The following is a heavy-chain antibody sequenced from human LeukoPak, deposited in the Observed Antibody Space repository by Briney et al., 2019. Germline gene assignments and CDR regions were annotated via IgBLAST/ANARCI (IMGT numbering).Heavy chain of an antibody. V-gene: IGHV3-7*01. J-gene: IGHJ4*02. CDR3: ARDPTILGVVIVPDY. CDR1: GFTFSSYW. Sequence: GGSLRLSCAASGFTFSSYWMSWVRQAPGKRLEWVANIKQDGSEKYYVDSVKGRFTISRDNAKNSLYLQMNSLRAEDTAVYYCARDPTILGVVIVPDYWGQGTLVTVSS. CDR2: IKQDGSEK. D-gene: IGHD3-3*01.